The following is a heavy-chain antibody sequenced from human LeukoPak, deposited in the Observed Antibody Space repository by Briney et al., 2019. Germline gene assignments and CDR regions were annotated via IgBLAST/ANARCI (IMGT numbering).Heavy chain of an antibody. V-gene: IGHV4-39*01. D-gene: IGHD3-22*01. CDR2: IYYSGST. J-gene: IGHJ4*02. CDR1: GGSISSSSYY. Sequence: SETLSLTCTVSGGSISSSSYYWGWIHQPPGKGLEWIGNIYYSGSTYYNPSLKSRVTISVDTSKNQFSLKLSSVTAADTAVYCCARHDSSGYYYVRAYFDYWGQGTLVTVSS. CDR3: ARHDSSGYYYVRAYFDY.